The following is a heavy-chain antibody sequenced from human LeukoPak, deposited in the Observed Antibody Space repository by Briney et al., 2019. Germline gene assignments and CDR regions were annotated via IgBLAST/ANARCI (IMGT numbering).Heavy chain of an antibody. CDR1: GGTFSSYA. D-gene: IGHD3-10*01. J-gene: IGHJ4*02. Sequence: SVKVSCKASGGTFSSYAISWVRQAPGQGLEWMGRIIPILGIANYAQKFQGRVTITADKSTSTAYMELRSLRSDDTAVYYCASDMVRGVRGVDYWGQGTLVTVSS. CDR3: ASDMVRGVRGVDY. CDR2: IIPILGIA. V-gene: IGHV1-69*04.